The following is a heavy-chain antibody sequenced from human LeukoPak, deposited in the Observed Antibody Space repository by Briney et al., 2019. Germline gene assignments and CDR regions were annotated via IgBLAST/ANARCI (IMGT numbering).Heavy chain of an antibody. CDR1: GFTFSSYW. V-gene: IGHV3-7*01. J-gene: IGHJ4*02. Sequence: GGSLRLSCAASGFTFSSYWMSWVRQAPGKGLEWVANIKQDGSEKYYVDSVKGRFTISRDNAKNSLYLQMNSLRAEDTAVYYCARDSHYSSGWYLDHFFDYWGQGTLVTVSS. CDR3: ARDSHYSSGWYLDHFFDY. D-gene: IGHD6-19*01. CDR2: IKQDGSEK.